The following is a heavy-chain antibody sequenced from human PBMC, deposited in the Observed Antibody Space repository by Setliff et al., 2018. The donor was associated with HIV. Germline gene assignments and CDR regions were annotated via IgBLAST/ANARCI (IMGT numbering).Heavy chain of an antibody. Sequence: SETLSLTCTVSGDSISGNYWSWIRQPVGKRLEWIGRINYGGASPPTYNPSFKSRVTMSADTSKSQFSLSLTSVTAADTAIYHCARETQTTGQRWFDPWGQGILVTVSS. CDR1: GDSISGNY. CDR3: ARETQTTGQRWFDP. D-gene: IGHD1-1*01. V-gene: IGHV4-4*07. CDR2: INYGGASPP. J-gene: IGHJ5*02.